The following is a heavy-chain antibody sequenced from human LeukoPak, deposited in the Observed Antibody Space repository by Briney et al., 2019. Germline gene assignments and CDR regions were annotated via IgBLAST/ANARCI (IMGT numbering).Heavy chain of an antibody. CDR1: GFTFSSYA. V-gene: IGHV3-23*01. CDR2: ISGSGGST. J-gene: IGHJ4*02. CDR3: AKDLRPGVLVGVEGLFDY. D-gene: IGHD1-26*01. Sequence: GGSLRLSCAASGFTFSSYAMSWVRQAPGKGLEWVSAISGSGGSTYYADSVKGRFTISRDNSKNTLYLQMNSLRAEDTAVYYCAKDLRPGVLVGVEGLFDYWGQGTLVTVSS.